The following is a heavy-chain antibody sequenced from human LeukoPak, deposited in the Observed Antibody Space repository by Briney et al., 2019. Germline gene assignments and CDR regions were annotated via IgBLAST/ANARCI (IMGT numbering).Heavy chain of an antibody. CDR1: GFTVSSNY. D-gene: IGHD6-19*01. Sequence: GGSLRLSCAASGFTVSSNYMSWVRQAPGKGLEWVSVIYSGGSTYYADSVKGRFTISRDNSKNTLYLQMNSLRAEDTAVYYCASEEAVAGMFDYWGQGTLVTVSS. CDR3: ASEEAVAGMFDY. J-gene: IGHJ4*02. CDR2: IYSGGST. V-gene: IGHV3-66*01.